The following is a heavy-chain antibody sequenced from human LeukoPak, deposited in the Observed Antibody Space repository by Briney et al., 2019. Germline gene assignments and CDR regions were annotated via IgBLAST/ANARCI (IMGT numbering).Heavy chain of an antibody. J-gene: IGHJ5*02. CDR3: ARALPRDWFDP. V-gene: IGHV5-51*01. Sequence: GESLKISCKGSGYSFTSYWIAWVRQMPGKGLEWMGIIYPGDSDTRYSPSFQGQVTISADKSVSTAYLQWSSLKASDTAMYYCARALPRDWFDPWGQGTLVTVSS. CDR1: GYSFTSYW. CDR2: IYPGDSDT.